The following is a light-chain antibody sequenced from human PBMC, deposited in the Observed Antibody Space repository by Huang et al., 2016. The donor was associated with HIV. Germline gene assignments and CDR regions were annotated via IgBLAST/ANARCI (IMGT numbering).Light chain of an antibody. V-gene: IGKV2-28*01. CDR2: LGS. Sequence: DIVMTQSPLSLPVTPGEPASISCRSGQSLLHSNGFNYLDWYLQRPGQSPQLLIYLGSNRASGVPDRFSGSGSGTDFTLKISRVEAEDVGVYYCMQTRQTPVTFGQGTKLEIK. J-gene: IGKJ2*01. CDR1: QSLLHSNGFNY. CDR3: MQTRQTPVT.